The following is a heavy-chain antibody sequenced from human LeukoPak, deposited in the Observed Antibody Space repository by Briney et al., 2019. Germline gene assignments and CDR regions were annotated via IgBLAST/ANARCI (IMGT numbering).Heavy chain of an antibody. J-gene: IGHJ5*01. Sequence: PGGSLRLSCTASGFAFSVYAMSWLRQPPGKGLEWVSTINANIGTTSYAASVRGRFTISRDNSKNTLYLQLNTLRADDTATYYCAKPISGGLAVTADWFHPWGQGTLVVVSS. D-gene: IGHD6-19*01. CDR3: AKPISGGLAVTADWFHP. V-gene: IGHV3-23*01. CDR2: INANIGTT. CDR1: GFAFSVYA.